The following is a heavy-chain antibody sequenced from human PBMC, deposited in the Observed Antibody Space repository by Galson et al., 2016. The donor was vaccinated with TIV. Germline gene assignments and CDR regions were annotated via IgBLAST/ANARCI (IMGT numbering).Heavy chain of an antibody. CDR1: GFPFRDYW. Sequence: SLRLSCAGSGFPFRDYWMTWVRQAPGKGLEWVASITEDGSEKRYLDSVKGRFTFSRDNAKNSLYLQMRSLRAEDTAVYYCARLGPSSVFDNWGQGALVTVSS. CDR3: ARLGPSSVFDN. CDR2: ITEDGSEK. J-gene: IGHJ4*02. V-gene: IGHV3-7*01.